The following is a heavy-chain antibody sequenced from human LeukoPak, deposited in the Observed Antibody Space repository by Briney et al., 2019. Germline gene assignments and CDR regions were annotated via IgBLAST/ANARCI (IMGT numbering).Heavy chain of an antibody. Sequence: PGGSLRLSCAASGFTFSSYGMHWVRQAPGKGLESVAFMRYDGSNKYYADSVKGRFTISRDNSKNTLYLQMNSLRAEDTAVYYCAIPYDSSGYYYGDAFDIWGQGTMVTVSS. CDR2: MRYDGSNK. J-gene: IGHJ3*02. CDR1: GFTFSSYG. D-gene: IGHD3-22*01. CDR3: AIPYDSSGYYYGDAFDI. V-gene: IGHV3-30*02.